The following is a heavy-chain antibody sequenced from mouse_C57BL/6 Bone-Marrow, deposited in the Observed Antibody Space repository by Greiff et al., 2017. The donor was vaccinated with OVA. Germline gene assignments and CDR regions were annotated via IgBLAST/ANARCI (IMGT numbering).Heavy chain of an antibody. CDR1: GYTFTSYW. Sequence: QVQLQQPGAELVRPGTSVKLSCKASGYTFTSYWMHWVKQRPGQGLEWIGVIYPSDSYTNYNQKFKGKATLTVDTSSSTAYMQLRSLTSEDSAVYYCARGTWFAYWGQGTLVTVSA. V-gene: IGHV1-59*01. J-gene: IGHJ3*01. CDR2: IYPSDSYT. CDR3: ARGTWFAY.